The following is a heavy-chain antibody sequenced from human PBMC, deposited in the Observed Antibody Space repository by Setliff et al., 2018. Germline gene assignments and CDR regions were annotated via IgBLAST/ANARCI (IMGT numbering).Heavy chain of an antibody. V-gene: IGHV4-39*01. CDR1: GGSISRSSYN. CDR3: ARAAGYSSSWYHYYYGMDV. D-gene: IGHD6-13*01. CDR2: IYYSGST. Sequence: PSETLSLTCTVSGGSISRSSYNWGWIRQPPGKGLEWIGSIYYSGSTYYNPSLKSRVTISVDTSKNQFSLKLSSVTAADTAVYYCARAAGYSSSWYHYYYGMDVWGQETTVTVSS. J-gene: IGHJ6*02.